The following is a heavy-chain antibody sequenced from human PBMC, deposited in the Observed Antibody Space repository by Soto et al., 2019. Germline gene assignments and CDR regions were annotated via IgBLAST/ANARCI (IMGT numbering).Heavy chain of an antibody. CDR3: ARGGRRGYSYGPLDY. CDR1: GFTFSSYG. CDR2: IWYDGSNK. J-gene: IGHJ4*02. V-gene: IGHV3-33*01. D-gene: IGHD5-18*01. Sequence: QVQLVESGGGVVQPGRSLRLSCAASGFTFSSYGMHWVRQAPGKGLEWVAVIWYDGSNKYYADSVKGRFTISRDNSKNTRYLQMNSLRAEDTAVYYCARGGRRGYSYGPLDYWGQGTLVTVSS.